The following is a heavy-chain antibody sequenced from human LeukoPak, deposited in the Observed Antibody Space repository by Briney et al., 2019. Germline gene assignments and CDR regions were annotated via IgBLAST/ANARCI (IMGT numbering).Heavy chain of an antibody. CDR2: INPESGGT. Sequence: ASVKVSCKTSGYTFTDYYIHWARQAPGQGLEWVGWINPESGGTSYAQHFQGRVTTTRDTSISTAYMDLSRLKSDDTAVYYCARDRSRGYSYGLESLYWGQGTLVTVSS. V-gene: IGHV1-2*02. J-gene: IGHJ4*02. D-gene: IGHD5-18*01. CDR3: ARDRSRGYSYGLESLY. CDR1: GYTFTDYY.